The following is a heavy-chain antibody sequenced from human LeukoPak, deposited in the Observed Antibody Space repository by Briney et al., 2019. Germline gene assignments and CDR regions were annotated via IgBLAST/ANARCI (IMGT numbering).Heavy chain of an antibody. V-gene: IGHV1-69*13. CDR3: ATGPYGGNVLTRDY. CDR2: IIPIFGTA. CDR1: GGTFSSYA. D-gene: IGHD4-23*01. Sequence: GASVKVSCKASGGTFSSYAISWVRQAPGQGLEWMGGIIPIFGTANYAQEFQGRVTITADESTSTAYMELSSLRSEDTAVYYCATGPYGGNVLTRDYWGQGTLVTVSS. J-gene: IGHJ4*02.